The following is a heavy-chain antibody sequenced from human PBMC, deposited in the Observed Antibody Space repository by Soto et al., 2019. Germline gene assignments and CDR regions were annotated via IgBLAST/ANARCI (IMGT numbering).Heavy chain of an antibody. D-gene: IGHD4-17*01. CDR3: ARDLFYGDYPREYFQH. CDR2: INPSGGST. CDR1: GYTFTSYY. J-gene: IGHJ1*01. V-gene: IGHV1-46*03. Sequence: QVQLVQSGAEVKKPGASVKVSCKASGYTFTSYYMHWVRQAPGQGLEWMGIINPSGGSTSYAQKFQGRVTMTRDTSPSTVYMELSSLRSEDTAVYYCARDLFYGDYPREYFQHWGQGTLVTVFS.